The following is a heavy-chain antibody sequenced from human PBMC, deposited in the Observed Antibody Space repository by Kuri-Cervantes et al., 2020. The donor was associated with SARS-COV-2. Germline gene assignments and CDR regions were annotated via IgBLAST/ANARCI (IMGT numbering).Heavy chain of an antibody. V-gene: IGHV1-2*02. Sequence: ASVKVSCRASGYTFTGYYMHWVRQAPGQGLEWMGWINPNSGGTNYAQKFQGRVTMTRDTSISTAYMELSSLRSEDTAVYYCARDWADYYGSGFDYWGQGTLVTVSS. CDR1: GYTFTGYY. D-gene: IGHD3-10*01. CDR3: ARDWADYYGSGFDY. CDR2: INPNSGGT. J-gene: IGHJ4*02.